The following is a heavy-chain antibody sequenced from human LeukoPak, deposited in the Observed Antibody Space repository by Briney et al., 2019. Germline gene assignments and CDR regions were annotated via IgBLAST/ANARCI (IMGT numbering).Heavy chain of an antibody. Sequence: GESLKISCKGSGYSFTSYWIVWVRQMPGKGPEWMGIISPGDSETRYSPSFQGQVTISADKSISTAYLQWSSLKASDTAMYYCTSRRSSTRSFDSWGLGTLVTVSS. CDR3: TSRRSSTRSFDS. CDR2: ISPGDSET. D-gene: IGHD2-2*01. CDR1: GYSFTSYW. V-gene: IGHV5-51*01. J-gene: IGHJ4*02.